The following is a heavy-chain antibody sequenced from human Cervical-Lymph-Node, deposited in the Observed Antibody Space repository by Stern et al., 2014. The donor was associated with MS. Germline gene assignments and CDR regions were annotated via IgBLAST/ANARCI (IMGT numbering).Heavy chain of an antibody. D-gene: IGHD4-23*01. Sequence: QLQLQESGPGLVRPSGTLSLTCAVSGDSISNTYWWTWVHQSPGKGLQWIGEVFESGVTNSKPSTQSRGTISMGKSKTQCALKMTSVTAADTAVYYCARGNFGGAADSRELDYWGQGTLVTVSS. CDR3: ARGNFGGAADSRELDY. J-gene: IGHJ4*02. V-gene: IGHV4-4*02. CDR1: GDSISNTYW. CDR2: VFESGVT.